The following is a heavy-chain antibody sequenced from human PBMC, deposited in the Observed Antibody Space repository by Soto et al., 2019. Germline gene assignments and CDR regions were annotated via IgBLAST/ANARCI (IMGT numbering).Heavy chain of an antibody. CDR2: ISYDGSNK. D-gene: IGHD6-19*01. J-gene: IGHJ3*02. CDR1: GFTFSSYG. V-gene: IGHV3-30*18. CDR3: AKNGAAAVAGQGAFDI. Sequence: GGALRLSCAASGFTFSSYGMHRVRQAPGKGLEWVAVISYDGSNKYYADSVKGRFTISRDNSKNTLYLQMNSLRAEDTAVYYCAKNGAAAVAGQGAFDIWGQGTMVTVSS.